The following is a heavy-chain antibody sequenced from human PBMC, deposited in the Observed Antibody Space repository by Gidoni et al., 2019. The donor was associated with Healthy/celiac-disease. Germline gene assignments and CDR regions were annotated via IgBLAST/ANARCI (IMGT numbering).Heavy chain of an antibody. D-gene: IGHD4-17*01. Sequence: EVQLVESGGGLVKPGGSLRLSCAASGFTFSSYSMNWVRQAPGKGLEWVSYISSSSSYIYYADSVKGRFTISRDNAKNSLYLQMNSLRAEDTAVYYCARVGRYGGPFDYWGQGTLVTVSS. CDR2: ISSSSSYI. CDR1: GFTFSSYS. V-gene: IGHV3-21*01. CDR3: ARVGRYGGPFDY. J-gene: IGHJ4*02.